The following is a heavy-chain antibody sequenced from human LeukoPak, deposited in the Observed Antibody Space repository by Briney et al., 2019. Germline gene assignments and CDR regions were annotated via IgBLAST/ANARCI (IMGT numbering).Heavy chain of an antibody. D-gene: IGHD3-22*01. J-gene: IGHJ5*02. CDR2: IYYNGRA. CDR1: SGSISTSNYY. Sequence: SETLSLTCTVSSGSISTSNYYWSWIRQPPGKGLEFIGYIYYNGRADYNPSLKSRVTISVDTSKNHFSLKLTSVTAADTAVYFCARGDYSDSQRFDPWGQGILVTVSS. V-gene: IGHV4-61*03. CDR3: ARGDYSDSQRFDP.